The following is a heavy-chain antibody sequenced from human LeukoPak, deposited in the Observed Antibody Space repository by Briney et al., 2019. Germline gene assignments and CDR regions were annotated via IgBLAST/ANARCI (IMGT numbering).Heavy chain of an antibody. V-gene: IGHV4-59*12. CDR2: IYYSGST. CDR1: GGSISTYY. CDR3: ARDLRSNWFDP. Sequence: SETLSLTCTVSGGSISTYYWSWIRQPPGKGLEWIGYIYYSGSTNYNPSLKSRVTMSVDTSKNQFSLKLSSVTAADTAVYYCARDLRSNWFDPWGQGTLVTVSS. J-gene: IGHJ5*02.